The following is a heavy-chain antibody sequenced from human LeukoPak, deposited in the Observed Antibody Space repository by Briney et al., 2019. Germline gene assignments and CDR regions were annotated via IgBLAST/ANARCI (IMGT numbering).Heavy chain of an antibody. V-gene: IGHV3-48*02. CDR3: ARDRGGYEFFDS. D-gene: IGHD5-12*01. CDR1: GFTFSNYS. J-gene: IGHJ4*02. CDR2: ISTRSGTI. Sequence: GGSLRLSCAASGFTFSNYSMNWVRQAPGKGLEWVSYISTRSGTIYYTDSVKGRFTISRDNAKNSLYLQMNSLRDEDTAVYYCARDRGGYEFFDSWGQGILVTVSS.